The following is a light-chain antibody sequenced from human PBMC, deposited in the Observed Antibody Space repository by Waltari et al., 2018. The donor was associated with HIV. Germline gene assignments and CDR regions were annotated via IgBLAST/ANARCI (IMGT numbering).Light chain of an antibody. CDR2: RDN. Sequence: QSVLTQPPSASGTPGQRVTISCSGTTSNVGSNFVSWYQQLPGTAPQLPIYRDNRRPSGVPDRFSGSKSGASASLAISGLRSEDEGDYYGATCDGSLGGAYVFGAGTKVSVL. CDR3: ATCDGSLGGAYV. CDR1: TSNVGSNF. J-gene: IGLJ1*01. V-gene: IGLV1-47*01.